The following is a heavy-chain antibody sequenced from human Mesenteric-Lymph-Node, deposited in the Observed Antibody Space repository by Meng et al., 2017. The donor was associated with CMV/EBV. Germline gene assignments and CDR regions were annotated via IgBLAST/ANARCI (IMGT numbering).Heavy chain of an antibody. J-gene: IGHJ4*02. CDR3: ARDYEMLTGYYDY. V-gene: IGHV3-30*03. D-gene: IGHD3-9*01. Sequence: GESLKISCAASGFTFSTYWMRWVRQAPGTGLEWVAVISYDGRNRYYVDSVKGRFTLSRDDSKDTVYLQMNSLRAEDTAVYYCARDYEMLTGYYDYWGQGTLVTVSS. CDR1: GFTFSTYW. CDR2: ISYDGRNR.